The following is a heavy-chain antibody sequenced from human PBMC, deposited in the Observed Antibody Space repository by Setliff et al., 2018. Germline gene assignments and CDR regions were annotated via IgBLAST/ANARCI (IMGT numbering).Heavy chain of an antibody. CDR1: GFSLTTTRVA. V-gene: IGHV2-5*02. Sequence: SGPTLVNPTQTLTLTCTFSGFSLTTTRVAVGWIRQPPGKALEWLALIYWDDDKRYTYSPSLKTRLTVSRDTYRNQVVLTMANMDPVDTATYYCAHRRVGNYDSSGNYHSYFDYWGQGILVPVSS. J-gene: IGHJ4*02. D-gene: IGHD3-22*01. CDR2: IYWDDDK. CDR3: AHRRVGNYDSSGNYHSYFDY.